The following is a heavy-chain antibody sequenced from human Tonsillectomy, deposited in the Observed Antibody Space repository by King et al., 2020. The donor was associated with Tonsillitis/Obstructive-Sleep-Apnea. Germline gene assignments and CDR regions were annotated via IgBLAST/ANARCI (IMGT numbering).Heavy chain of an antibody. CDR1: GFSLTTSGVG. J-gene: IGHJ3*02. CDR3: ARSPYDYIWGNSRSADGFDI. D-gene: IGHD3-16*02. CDR2: IYWDDEK. V-gene: IGHV2-5*02. Sequence: TLQESGPTLVKPTETLTLTCTFSGFSLTTSGVGVGWIRQPPGKALEWLALIYWDDEKRYRPSLKSSLTITKYTSKNQVVLTMTNMDPVDTATYYCARSPYDYIWGNSRSADGFDIWGQGTMVTVSS.